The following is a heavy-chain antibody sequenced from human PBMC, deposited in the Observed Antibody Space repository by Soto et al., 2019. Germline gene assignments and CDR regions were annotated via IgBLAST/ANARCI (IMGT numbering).Heavy chain of an antibody. V-gene: IGHV1-69*06. CDR1: GGTFSSYR. J-gene: IGHJ6*02. CDR3: ARDLPSLEVRSYGMDV. CDR2: ITPVYGTP. D-gene: IGHD3-10*01. Sequence: QVKLVQSGAEVKKAGSSVKVSCKVSGGTFSSYRFSWVRQAPGQGLEWMGGITPVYGTPDYAQKFQGRVTVTADRSTNTAYMELSRLTSEDTAVYYCARDLPSLEVRSYGMDVWGQGTTVTVSS.